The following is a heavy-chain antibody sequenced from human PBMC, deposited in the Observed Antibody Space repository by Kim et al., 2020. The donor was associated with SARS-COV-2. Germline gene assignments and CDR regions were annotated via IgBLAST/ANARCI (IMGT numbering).Heavy chain of an antibody. D-gene: IGHD5-12*01. V-gene: IGHV4-59*01. Sequence: SETLSLTCTVSGGAISSYYWSWVRQTPGKGLEWIGYIYYTGSTILNPSLKSRVTISIDTSENQLSLEVTSVTAADTAVYYCAKAQLRGGYEPPTQYYYYGMDVWGRGTTVTVS. CDR1: GGAISSYY. CDR2: IYYTGST. J-gene: IGHJ6*02. CDR3: AKAQLRGGYEPPTQYYYYGMDV.